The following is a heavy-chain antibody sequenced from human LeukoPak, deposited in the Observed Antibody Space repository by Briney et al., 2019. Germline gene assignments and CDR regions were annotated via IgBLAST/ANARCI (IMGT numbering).Heavy chain of an antibody. CDR1: GFTFSSYA. Sequence: GGSLRLSCAASGFTFSSYAMSWVRQAPGKGLEWVSAISGSGGSTYYADSVKGRFTISRDNSKNTLYLQMNSLRAEDTAVYYCAKDPEYSSGWQYETYYDYWDREPWSASPQ. D-gene: IGHD6-19*01. V-gene: IGHV3-23*01. CDR3: AKDPEYSSGWQYETYYDY. J-gene: IGHJ4*02. CDR2: ISGSGGST.